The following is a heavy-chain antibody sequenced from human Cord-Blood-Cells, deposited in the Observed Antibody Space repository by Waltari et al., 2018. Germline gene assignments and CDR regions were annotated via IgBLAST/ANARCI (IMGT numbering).Heavy chain of an antibody. Sequence: QLQLQESGPGLVKPSETLSLTCTVSGGSISSSSYYWGWIRQPPGKGLEWIGSIYYSGSTYYNPSLKSRVTISVDTSKNQFSLKLSSVTAADTAVYCCASQGDTAMVDYWGQGTLVTVSS. D-gene: IGHD5-18*01. J-gene: IGHJ4*02. CDR3: ASQGDTAMVDY. V-gene: IGHV4-39*01. CDR1: GGSISSSSYY. CDR2: IYYSGST.